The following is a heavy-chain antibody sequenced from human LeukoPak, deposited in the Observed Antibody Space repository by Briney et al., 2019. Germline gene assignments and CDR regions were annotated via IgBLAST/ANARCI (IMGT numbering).Heavy chain of an antibody. CDR3: AKDLKYSSSLDY. V-gene: IGHV3-30*02. Sequence: PGGSLRLSCAASGFTFSSYGMHWVRQAPGKGLEWVAFIRYDGSNKYYADSVKGRFTISRDNSKNTLYLQMNSLRAEDTAVYYCAKDLKYSSSLDYWGQGTLVTVSS. CDR2: IRYDGSNK. J-gene: IGHJ4*02. D-gene: IGHD6-6*01. CDR1: GFTFSSYG.